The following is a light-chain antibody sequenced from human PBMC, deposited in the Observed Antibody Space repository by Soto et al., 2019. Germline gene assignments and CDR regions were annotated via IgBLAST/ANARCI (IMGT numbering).Light chain of an antibody. V-gene: IGKV3-20*01. J-gene: IGKJ4*01. Sequence: EIVLTQSPGTLSLSPGERATLSCRTSQSVSGSYLAWYQQKPGQAPRLLIYGASSRATGIPDRFSGSESGTDFTLTISRLEPEDFAVYYCQQYGNSPLTFGGGIKVEIK. CDR3: QQYGNSPLT. CDR1: QSVSGSY. CDR2: GAS.